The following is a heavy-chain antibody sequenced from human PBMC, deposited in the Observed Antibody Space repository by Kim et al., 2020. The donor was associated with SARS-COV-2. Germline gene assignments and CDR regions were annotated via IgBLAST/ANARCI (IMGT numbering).Heavy chain of an antibody. CDR2: IYYSGST. CDR3: ARHARGSIFGVVIISYFDY. V-gene: IGHV4-59*08. D-gene: IGHD3-3*01. Sequence: SETLSLTCTVSGGSISSYYWSWIRQPPGKGLEWIGYIYYSGSTNYNPSLKSRGTIPVDTSKNQFSLKLSSVAAADTAVYYCARHARGSIFGVVIISYFDYWGQGTLVTVSS. J-gene: IGHJ4*02. CDR1: GGSISSYY.